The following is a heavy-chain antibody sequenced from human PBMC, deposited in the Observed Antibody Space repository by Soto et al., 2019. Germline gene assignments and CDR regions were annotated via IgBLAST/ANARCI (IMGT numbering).Heavy chain of an antibody. V-gene: IGHV1-69*01. CDR2: IITAFGTT. Sequence: QVQLVQSGPEVKKPGSSVKVPCKASGDTFNSYVITWERQAPGQGLEWLGGIITAFGTTSYAQNFQDRLTITADEAATTDHMELSSLTSDDTAMYYCTRSYGYTFGGSLDNWGQGTLVTVSS. CDR3: TRSYGYTFGGSLDN. CDR1: GDTFNSYV. D-gene: IGHD5-18*01. J-gene: IGHJ4*02.